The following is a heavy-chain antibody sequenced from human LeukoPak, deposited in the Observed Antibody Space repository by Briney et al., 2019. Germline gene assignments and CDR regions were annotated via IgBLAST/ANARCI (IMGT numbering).Heavy chain of an antibody. CDR2: ISAHNANT. V-gene: IGHV1-18*04. CDR1: GYIFTSYG. Sequence: GASAKVSCKTSGYIFTSYGISWVRQAPGQGLEWMGWISAHNANTNYAQKLQGRVTMTTDASRSTAYMELTSLRSGDTAVYYCARDTNWNGHPGWFDFWGQGTLVTVSS. CDR3: ARDTNWNGHPGWFDF. J-gene: IGHJ5*01. D-gene: IGHD1-1*01.